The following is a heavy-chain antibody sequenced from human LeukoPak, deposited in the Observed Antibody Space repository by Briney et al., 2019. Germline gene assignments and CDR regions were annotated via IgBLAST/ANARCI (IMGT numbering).Heavy chain of an antibody. V-gene: IGHV3-53*01. D-gene: IGHD1-14*01. J-gene: IGHJ4*02. CDR2: LYSDGNT. CDR3: ARGVEPLAANTLAY. CDR1: GFTVITND. Sequence: GGSLRLSCAASGFTVITNDMTWVRQAPGKGLEWGSVLYSDGNTKYADSVQGRFTISRDNSKNTLYLEMNSMSPDDTAVYYCARGVEPLAANTLAYWGQGTLVTVSS.